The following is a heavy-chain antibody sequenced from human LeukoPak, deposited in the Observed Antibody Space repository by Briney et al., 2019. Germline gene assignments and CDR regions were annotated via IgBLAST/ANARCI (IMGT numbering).Heavy chain of an antibody. CDR3: ARAGSGSGWYFDY. V-gene: IGHV1-18*01. D-gene: IGHD6-19*01. Sequence: ASVTLSCKASGYYFTSVGITWVRRAPGQGLEWMGWISPYNGNTRYAQKFQGRVAMTTDTSTTTAYMELRGLRFHDTAVYYCARAGSGSGWYFDYWGQGTLLTVPS. J-gene: IGHJ4*02. CDR2: ISPYNGNT. CDR1: GYYFTSVG.